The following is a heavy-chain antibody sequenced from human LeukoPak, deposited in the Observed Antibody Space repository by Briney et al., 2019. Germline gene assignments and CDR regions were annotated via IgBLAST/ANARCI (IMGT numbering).Heavy chain of an antibody. D-gene: IGHD1-20*01. Sequence: PGGSLRLSCAASGFTFSRYWMHWVRQAPGKGLVWVSRVNSDETTIKYADYVKGRFTISRDNAKSTLYLQMNSLRAEDTAVYYCARVEYNGNDVVDYWGRGTLVTVSS. V-gene: IGHV3-74*01. CDR3: ARVEYNGNDVVDY. CDR1: GFTFSRYW. J-gene: IGHJ4*02. CDR2: VNSDETTI.